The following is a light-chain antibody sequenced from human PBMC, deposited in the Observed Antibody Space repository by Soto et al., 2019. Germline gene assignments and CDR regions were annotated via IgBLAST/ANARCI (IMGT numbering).Light chain of an antibody. Sequence: QSVLTQPAAVSGSPGQSITISCTGTSSDVGGYNFVSWYQQHPGKAPKLIIYEVTSRPSGVSHRFSGSKSGNTASLTISGLQSEDEADYYCNSYIGATTYVFGTGTKVTVL. CDR1: SSDVGGYNF. V-gene: IGLV2-14*03. CDR3: NSYIGATTYV. CDR2: EVT. J-gene: IGLJ1*01.